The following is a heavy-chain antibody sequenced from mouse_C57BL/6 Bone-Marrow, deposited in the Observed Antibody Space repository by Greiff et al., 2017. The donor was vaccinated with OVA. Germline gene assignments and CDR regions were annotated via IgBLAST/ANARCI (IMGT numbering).Heavy chain of an antibody. D-gene: IGHD1-1*01. CDR1: GYTFTSYW. Sequence: VQLQQSGAELVRPGTSVKLSCKASGYTFTSYWMHWVKQRPGQGLEWIGVIDPSDSYTNYNQKFKGKATLTVDTSSSTAYMQLSSLTSEDSAVYYCARGEITTVVARYFDVWGTGTTVTVSS. CDR3: ARGEITTVVARYFDV. J-gene: IGHJ1*03. V-gene: IGHV1-59*01. CDR2: IDPSDSYT.